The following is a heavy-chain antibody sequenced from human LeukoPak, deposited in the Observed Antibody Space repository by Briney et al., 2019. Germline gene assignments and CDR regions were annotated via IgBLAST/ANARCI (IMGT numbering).Heavy chain of an antibody. D-gene: IGHD3-10*01. Sequence: SETLSLTCTVSGGSISSYYWNWIRQPAGKGLEWIGRIYTSGSTNYNPSLKSRVTISVDTSKNQFSLKLSSVTAADTAVYYCARRGYYYGSGSYLYYYYYMDVWGKGTTVTISS. J-gene: IGHJ6*03. V-gene: IGHV4-4*07. CDR2: IYTSGST. CDR3: ARRGYYYGSGSYLYYYYYMDV. CDR1: GGSISSYY.